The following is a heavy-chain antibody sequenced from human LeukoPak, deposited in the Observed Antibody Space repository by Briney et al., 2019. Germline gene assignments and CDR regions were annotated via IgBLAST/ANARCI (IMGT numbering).Heavy chain of an antibody. D-gene: IGHD1-26*01. Sequence: GGSLRLSCAASGFTFSNAWMSWVRQAPGKGLEWVANIKQDGSEKNYVDSVKGRFTISRDNAKNSLYLQMNSLRAEDTAVYYCAHSGSYIDYWGQGTLVTVSS. J-gene: IGHJ4*02. CDR3: AHSGSYIDY. CDR2: IKQDGSEK. V-gene: IGHV3-7*01. CDR1: GFTFSNAW.